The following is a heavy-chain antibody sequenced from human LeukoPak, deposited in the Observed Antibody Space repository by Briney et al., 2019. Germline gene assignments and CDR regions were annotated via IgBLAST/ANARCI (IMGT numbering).Heavy chain of an antibody. CDR1: GGSFSGYS. J-gene: IGHJ4*02. V-gene: IGHV4-34*01. CDR2: INHSGST. Sequence: PSETLSLTCAVYGGSFSGYSWSWIRQPPGKGLEWIGEINHSGSTNYNPSLKSRVTISVDRSKNQFSLKLSSMTAADTAVYYCAGSYGSGSYYPLFDYWGQGTLVTVSS. CDR3: AGSYGSGSYYPLFDY. D-gene: IGHD3-10*01.